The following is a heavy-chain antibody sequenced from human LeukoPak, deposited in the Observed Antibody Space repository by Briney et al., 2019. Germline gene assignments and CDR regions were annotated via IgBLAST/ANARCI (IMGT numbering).Heavy chain of an antibody. CDR2: IYYSGST. D-gene: IGHD5-12*01. J-gene: IGHJ4*02. CDR3: ATRRSTVWWLIDY. V-gene: IGHV4-30-4*08. Sequence: SETLSLTCTVSGGSISSGDYYWSWIRQPPWKGLEWIGYIYYSGSTYYNPSLKSRVTISVDTSKNQFSLKLSSVTAADTAVYYCATRRSTVWWLIDYWGQGTLVTVSS. CDR1: GGSISSGDYY.